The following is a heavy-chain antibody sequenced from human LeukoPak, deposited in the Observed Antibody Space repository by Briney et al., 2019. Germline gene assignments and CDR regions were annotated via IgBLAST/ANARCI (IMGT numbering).Heavy chain of an antibody. V-gene: IGHV3-21*01. Sequence: PGGSLRLSSAASGFTFSSYSMNWVRQAPGKGLEWVSSISSSSSYIYYADSVKGRFTISRDNAKNSLYLQMNSLRAEDTAVYYCARERGIVVPAAEFDYWGQGTLVTVSS. D-gene: IGHD2-2*01. CDR2: ISSSSSYI. CDR3: ARERGIVVPAAEFDY. CDR1: GFTFSSYS. J-gene: IGHJ4*02.